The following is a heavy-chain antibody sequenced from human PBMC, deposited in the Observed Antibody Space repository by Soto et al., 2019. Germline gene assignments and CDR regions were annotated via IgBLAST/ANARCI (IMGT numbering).Heavy chain of an antibody. J-gene: IGHJ5*02. D-gene: IGHD3-3*01. Sequence: QVQLVQSGAEVKKPGASVKVSCKASGYTFSTYGFSWVRQAPGQGLEWMGWIGAYNDDTNYAQNFQGRVTMTTDTSTTTSYTELRNLRPDDTAVYFCARDWRGAEGFDPWGQGTLVTVSS. CDR3: ARDWRGAEGFDP. V-gene: IGHV1-18*01. CDR1: GYTFSTYG. CDR2: IGAYNDDT.